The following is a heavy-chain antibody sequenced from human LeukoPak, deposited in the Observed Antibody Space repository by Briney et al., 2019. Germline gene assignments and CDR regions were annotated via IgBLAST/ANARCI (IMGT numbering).Heavy chain of an antibody. J-gene: IGHJ4*02. D-gene: IGHD5-12*01. Sequence: SVKVSCKASGGTFSSYAISWVRQAPGQGLEWMGGIIPIFDTANYAQKFQGRVTITADKSTSTAYMELSSLRSEDTALYYCARDGRGYSGYDFRYFDYWGQGTLVTVSS. V-gene: IGHV1-69*06. CDR1: GGTFSSYA. CDR3: ARDGRGYSGYDFRYFDY. CDR2: IIPIFDTA.